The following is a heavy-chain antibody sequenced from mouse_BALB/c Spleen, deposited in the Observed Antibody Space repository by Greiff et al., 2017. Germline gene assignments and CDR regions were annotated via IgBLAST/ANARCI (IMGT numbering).Heavy chain of an antibody. CDR1: GFTFSNYW. Sequence: EVQRVESGGGLVQPGGSMKLSCVASGFTFSNYWMNWVRQSPEKGLEWVAEIRLKSNNYATHYAESVKGRFTISRDDSKSSVYLQMNNLRAEDTGIYYCTRIGYGAMDYWGQGTSVTVSS. V-gene: IGHV6-6*02. J-gene: IGHJ4*01. D-gene: IGHD2-14*01. CDR3: TRIGYGAMDY. CDR2: IRLKSNNYAT.